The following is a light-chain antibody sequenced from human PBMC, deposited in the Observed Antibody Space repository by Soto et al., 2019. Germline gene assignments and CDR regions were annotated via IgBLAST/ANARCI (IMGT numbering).Light chain of an antibody. V-gene: IGLV1-44*01. Sequence: QSVLTQAPSASGTPGQRVTVSCSGSSSNIGSHTVNWYQQLPGTAPKLLISSNDQRPSRVPDRFSGSKSGTSASLAISGLQSQDEADYYCAAWDDSLNGWVFGGGTKLTVL. CDR2: SND. J-gene: IGLJ3*02. CDR1: SSNIGSHT. CDR3: AAWDDSLNGWV.